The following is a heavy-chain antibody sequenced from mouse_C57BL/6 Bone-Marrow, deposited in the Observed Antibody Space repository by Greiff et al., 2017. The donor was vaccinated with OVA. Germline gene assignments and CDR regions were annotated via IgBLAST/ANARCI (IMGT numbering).Heavy chain of an antibody. Sequence: EVQLVESGGGLVKPGGSLKLSCAASGFTFSDYGMHWVRQAPEKGLEWVAYISSGSSTIYYSDTVKGRFTISSDNAKNTMFLQMTSLMSEDTAMYYCARRYFDVWGTGTTVTVSS. V-gene: IGHV5-17*01. CDR1: GFTFSDYG. CDR3: ARRYFDV. J-gene: IGHJ1*03. CDR2: ISSGSSTI.